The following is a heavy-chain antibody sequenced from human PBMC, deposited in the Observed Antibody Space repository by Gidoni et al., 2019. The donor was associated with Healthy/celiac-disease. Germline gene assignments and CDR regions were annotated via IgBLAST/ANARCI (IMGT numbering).Heavy chain of an antibody. CDR1: GGSLSSGGYY. Sequence: QVQLQVSRPGLVKPSQTLSLPCTVSGGSLSSGGYYWSWIRQHPGKGLEWIGYIYYSGSTYYNPSIKSRVTISVDTSKNQFSLKLSYVTAADTAVYYCERLIAAPLNWFDPWGQGTLVTVSS. D-gene: IGHD6-6*01. V-gene: IGHV4-31*03. CDR3: ERLIAAPLNWFDP. CDR2: IYYSGST. J-gene: IGHJ5*02.